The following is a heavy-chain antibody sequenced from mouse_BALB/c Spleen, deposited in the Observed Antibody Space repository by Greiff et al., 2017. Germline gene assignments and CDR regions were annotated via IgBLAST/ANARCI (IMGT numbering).Heavy chain of an antibody. J-gene: IGHJ4*01. CDR1: GFSLTSYG. CDR3: ARNLRHITAATDGAMDY. V-gene: IGHV2-2*02. D-gene: IGHD1-2*01. CDR2: IWSGGST. Sequence: QVQLQQSGPGLVQPSQSLSITCTASGFSLTSYGVHWVRQSPGKGLEWLAVIWSGGSTDYNAAFISRLSISKDNSKSQVFFKMNSLQANDTAIYCCARNLRHITAATDGAMDYWGQGTAVTVSS.